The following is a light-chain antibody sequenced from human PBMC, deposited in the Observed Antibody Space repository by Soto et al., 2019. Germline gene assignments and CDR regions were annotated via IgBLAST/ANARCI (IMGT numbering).Light chain of an antibody. CDR1: SGHSSYV. CDR3: QTWGAGNWV. V-gene: IGLV4-69*01. CDR2: VNSDGSH. J-gene: IGLJ3*02. Sequence: QPVLTQSPSASASLGASVKLTCTLSSGHSSYVIAWHHQQPEKGPRYLMKVNSDGSHSKGDGIPDRFSGSSSGAERYLTISSLQSEDEADYYCQTWGAGNWVFGGGTKLTVL.